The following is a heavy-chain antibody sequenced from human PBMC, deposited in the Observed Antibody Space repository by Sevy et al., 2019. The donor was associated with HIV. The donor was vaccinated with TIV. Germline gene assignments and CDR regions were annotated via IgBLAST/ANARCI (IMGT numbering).Heavy chain of an antibody. CDR1: GFTFTNTW. V-gene: IGHV3-15*01. D-gene: IGHD5-18*01. CDR2: IKSKTDGGTG. CDR3: TTGDPYNRYGYMRPYFFDY. J-gene: IGHJ4*02. Sequence: GGSLRLSCAASGFTFTNTWMSWVRQAPGKGLEWVGRIKSKTDGGTGGYAAPVKGRFSISRDDSKNTQDLQMNSLKNGDTAVYYCTTGDPYNRYGYMRPYFFDYWGQGTLVTVSS.